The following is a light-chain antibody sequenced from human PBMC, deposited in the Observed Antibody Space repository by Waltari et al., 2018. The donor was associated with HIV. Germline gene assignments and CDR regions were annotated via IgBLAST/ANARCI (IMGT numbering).Light chain of an antibody. Sequence: DIQMTQSPSSLSASAGDRVTITCRASQTINNHLNWYQKKPGKAPKLLIYAVSNLQSGVPSRFSGSGSGTDFTLTISSLQSEDFATYYCQQTYTSSPISFGQGTRLEIK. V-gene: IGKV1-39*01. CDR1: QTINNH. CDR3: QQTYTSSPIS. CDR2: AVS. J-gene: IGKJ5*01.